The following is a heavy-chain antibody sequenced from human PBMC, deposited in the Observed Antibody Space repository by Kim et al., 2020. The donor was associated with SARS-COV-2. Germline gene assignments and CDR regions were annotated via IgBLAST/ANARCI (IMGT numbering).Heavy chain of an antibody. D-gene: IGHD2-21*02. CDR1: GFTFGDYA. J-gene: IGHJ4*02. CDR2: IRSKAYGGTT. Sequence: GGSLRLSCTASGFTFGDYAMSWVRQAPGKGLEWVGFIRSKAYGGTTEYAASVKGRFTISRDDSKSIAYLQMNSLKTEDTAVYYCTRDTGGNSVRNDYWGQGTLVTVSS. CDR3: TRDTGGNSVRNDY. V-gene: IGHV3-49*04.